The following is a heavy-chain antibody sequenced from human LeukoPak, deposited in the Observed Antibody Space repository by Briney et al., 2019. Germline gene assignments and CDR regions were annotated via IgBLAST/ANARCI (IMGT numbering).Heavy chain of an antibody. Sequence: GGSLRLSCAASGFTFSSYAMHWVRQAPGKGLEWVAVISYDGSNKYYADSVKGRFTISRDNSKNTLYLQMNSLRAEDTAVYYCARGPSGWYYYGMDVWGQGTTVTVSS. CDR3: ARGPSGWYYYGMDV. J-gene: IGHJ6*02. V-gene: IGHV3-30-3*01. CDR2: ISYDGSNK. D-gene: IGHD6-19*01. CDR1: GFTFSSYA.